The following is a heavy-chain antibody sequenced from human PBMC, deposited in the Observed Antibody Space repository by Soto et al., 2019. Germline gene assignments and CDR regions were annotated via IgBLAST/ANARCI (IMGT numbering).Heavy chain of an antibody. CDR3: GRDEVRNGVGV. J-gene: IGHJ6*02. CDR2: IKADGSEK. CDR1: GFTFSNFW. Sequence: EVRLVESGGGLVQPGGSLRLSCVASGFTFSNFWMSWVRQVPGKGLEWVANIKADGSEKRYVDSVKGRLIISRDNAKNSVYLQMNGLRVEDTALYYCGRDEVRNGVGVWGQGTTVTVSS. V-gene: IGHV3-7*01.